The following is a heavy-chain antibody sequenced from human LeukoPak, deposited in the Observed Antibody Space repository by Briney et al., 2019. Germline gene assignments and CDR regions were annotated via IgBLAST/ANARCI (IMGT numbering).Heavy chain of an antibody. CDR3: ARGKYSSGWFDY. J-gene: IGHJ4*02. D-gene: IGHD6-19*01. CDR2: ITTSSTYI. Sequence: GGSLRLSCAASGFTFSSYSVSWVRQAPGKGLEWVSSITTSSTYISYADSVKGRFTISRDNAKNSLYLQMNSLRAEDTAVYYCARGKYSSGWFDYWGQGTLVTVSS. V-gene: IGHV3-21*01. CDR1: GFTFSSYS.